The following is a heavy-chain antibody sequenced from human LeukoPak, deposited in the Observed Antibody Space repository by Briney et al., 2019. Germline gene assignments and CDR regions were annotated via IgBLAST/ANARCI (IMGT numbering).Heavy chain of an antibody. CDR3: ARAYSYGSYYYYGMDV. Sequence: ASVNVSFKASGYTFTSYGISWVRQAPGQELEWMGWISVYNGNTKYSHKVQGRVTITTETSTGTTYMELRSLRSDATAVYYCARAYSYGSYYYYGMDVWGQGTTVTVSS. CDR2: ISVYNGNT. CDR1: GYTFTSYG. D-gene: IGHD5-18*01. J-gene: IGHJ6*02. V-gene: IGHV1-18*01.